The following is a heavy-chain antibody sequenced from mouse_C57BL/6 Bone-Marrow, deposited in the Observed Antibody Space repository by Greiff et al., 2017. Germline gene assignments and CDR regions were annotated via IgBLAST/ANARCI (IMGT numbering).Heavy chain of an antibody. J-gene: IGHJ1*03. V-gene: IGHV5-12*01. Sequence: EVQLVESGGGLVQPGGSLKLSCAASGFTFSDYYMYWVRQTPEKRLEWVAYISNGGGSTYYPDTVKGRFTISRDNAKNTLYLQMSGLKSEDTAMYYCARGAYYYGSRRYFDVWGTGTTVTVSS. CDR1: GFTFSDYY. CDR3: ARGAYYYGSRRYFDV. CDR2: ISNGGGST. D-gene: IGHD1-1*01.